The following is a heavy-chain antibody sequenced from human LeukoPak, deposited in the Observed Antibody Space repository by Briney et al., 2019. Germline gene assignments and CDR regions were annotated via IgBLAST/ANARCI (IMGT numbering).Heavy chain of an antibody. V-gene: IGHV4-34*01. CDR3: ARGGGYGSGSYYNRGLDY. D-gene: IGHD3-10*01. CDR1: GGWFSGYY. CDR2: IRHSGST. J-gene: IGHJ4*02. Sequence: PSETLCLSCAVYGGWFSGYYWSWIRRPPGKGVEWIGEIRHSGSTNYNPSLKSRVTISVDTSKNQFSLKLSSVTAADTAVYYCARGGGYGSGSYYNRGLDYWGQGTLVTVSS.